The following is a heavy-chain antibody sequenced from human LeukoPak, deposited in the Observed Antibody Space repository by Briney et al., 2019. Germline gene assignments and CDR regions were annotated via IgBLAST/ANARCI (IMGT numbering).Heavy chain of an antibody. CDR2: IYYSGST. J-gene: IGHJ3*02. CDR1: GDSISSGGYC. V-gene: IGHV4-31*03. Sequence: SETLSLTCTVSGDSISSGGYCYTWIRQHPGKGLEWIGSIYYSGSTYYNASLQSRVTISVDTSKNQFSLKLNSVTAADTAVYYCTREAEWTRASEPLRAFDIWGRGTMVIVSS. D-gene: IGHD3-3*01. CDR3: TREAEWTRASEPLRAFDI.